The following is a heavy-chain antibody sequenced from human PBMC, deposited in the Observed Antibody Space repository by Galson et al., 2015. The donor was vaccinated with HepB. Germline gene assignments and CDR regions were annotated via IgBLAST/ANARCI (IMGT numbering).Heavy chain of an antibody. D-gene: IGHD1-26*01. CDR1: GYTFTSYY. CDR3: ARDRVGATPGRDYYYGMDV. J-gene: IGHJ6*02. Sequence: SVKVSCKASGYTFTSYYMHWVRQAPGQGLEWMGIINPSGGSTSYAQKFQGRVTMTRDTSTSTVYMELSSLRSEDTAVYYCARDRVGATPGRDYYYGMDVWGQGTTVTVSS. CDR2: INPSGGST. V-gene: IGHV1-46*03.